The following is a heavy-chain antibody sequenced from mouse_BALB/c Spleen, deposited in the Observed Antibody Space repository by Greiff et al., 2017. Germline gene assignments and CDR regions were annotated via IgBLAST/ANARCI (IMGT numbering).Heavy chain of an antibody. V-gene: IGHV1S81*02. D-gene: IGHD3-1*01. CDR2: INPSNGGT. J-gene: IGHJ4*01. CDR1: GYTFTSYY. Sequence: QVQLKQSGAELVKPGASVKLSCKASGYTFTSYYMYWVKQRPGQGLEWIGEINPSNGGTNFNEKFKSKATLTVDKSSSTAYMQLSSLTSEDSAVYYCTKLGVYYAMDYWGQGTSVTVSS. CDR3: TKLGVYYAMDY.